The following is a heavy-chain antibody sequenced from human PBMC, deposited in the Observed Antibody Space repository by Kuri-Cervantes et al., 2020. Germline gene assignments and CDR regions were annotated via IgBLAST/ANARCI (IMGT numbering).Heavy chain of an antibody. V-gene: IGHV4-34*01. Sequence: GSLRLSCAVYGGSFSGYYWSWIRQPPGKGLEWIGEINHSGSTNYNPSLTSRVTISIDTSKNLFSLRLNSVTAADTAVYYCARSDSSGWYFDYWGQGNLVTVSS. J-gene: IGHJ4*02. CDR3: ARSDSSGWYFDY. D-gene: IGHD6-25*01. CDR1: GGSFSGYY. CDR2: INHSGST.